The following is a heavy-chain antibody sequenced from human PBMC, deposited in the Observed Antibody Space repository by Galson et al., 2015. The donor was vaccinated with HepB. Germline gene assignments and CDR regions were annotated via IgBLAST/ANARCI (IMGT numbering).Heavy chain of an antibody. V-gene: IGHV3-48*02. D-gene: IGHD2-2*01. CDR1: GFTFSTYS. CDR2: ISRSSSNR. Sequence: SLRLSCAASGFTFSTYSMNWVRQAPGKGLEWISYISRSSSNRYYADSVNGRFTISRDDAKNSLYLQMNSLRDEDTAVYYCTRDRYCTSTTCSGYYYGMDVWGQVTTVTVSS. CDR3: TRDRYCTSTTCSGYYYGMDV. J-gene: IGHJ6*02.